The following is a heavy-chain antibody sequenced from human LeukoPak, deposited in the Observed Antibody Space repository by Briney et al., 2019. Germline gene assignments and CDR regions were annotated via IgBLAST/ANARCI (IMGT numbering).Heavy chain of an antibody. Sequence: GGSLRLSCAASGFTFSNYGMHWVRQAPGKGLEWVSSISSSSNYIYYADSVKGRFTISRDNAKNSLYLQMYSLRAEDTAVYYCARVEGASKASVYWGQGALVTVSS. CDR3: ARVEGASKASVY. J-gene: IGHJ4*02. CDR2: ISSSSNYI. CDR1: GFTFSNYG. D-gene: IGHD1-1*01. V-gene: IGHV3-21*04.